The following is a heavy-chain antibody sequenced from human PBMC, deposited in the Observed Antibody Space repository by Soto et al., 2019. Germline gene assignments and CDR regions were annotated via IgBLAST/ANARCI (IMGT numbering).Heavy chain of an antibody. Sequence: XXSLRLSCAASGFTVISNYMNWVRQAPGXXXXXXXXTXXXGSXXYEXXXXXXXKXXXXXXXNKMYIQMNRLRAEDTAVYYCASVYGEYTNWGQGTMVTVYS. V-gene: IGHV3-66*01. CDR3: ASVYGEYTN. CDR1: GFTVISNY. D-gene: IGHD4-17*01. CDR2: TXXXGSX. J-gene: IGHJ4*02.